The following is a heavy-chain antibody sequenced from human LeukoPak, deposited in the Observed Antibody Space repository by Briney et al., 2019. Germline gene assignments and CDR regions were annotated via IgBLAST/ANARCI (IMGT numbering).Heavy chain of an antibody. V-gene: IGHV4-39*01. CDR3: ARHLYSSGPGPFDY. J-gene: IGHJ4*02. CDR2: LYHSGGT. D-gene: IGHD5-12*01. CDR1: GGSISSSSYY. Sequence: SETLSLTCTVSGGSISSSSYYWGWIRQPPGKGLEWIGSLYHSGGTHYNPSLKSRVTMSADTSKNQFSLKLSPVTAADTAVYYCARHLYSSGPGPFDYWGQGTLVTVSS.